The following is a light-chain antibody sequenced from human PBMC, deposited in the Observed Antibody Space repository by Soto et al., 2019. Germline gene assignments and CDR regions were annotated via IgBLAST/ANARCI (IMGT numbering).Light chain of an antibody. V-gene: IGKV3-20*01. J-gene: IGKJ1*01. CDR3: QQYGSSPKT. CDR1: QSVSSSY. Sequence: VLTQSPDTLSLPPGERATLSCRASQSVSSSYLAWYQQKPGQAPRLLIYGASSRATGIPDRFSGSGSGTDFTLTISRLEPEDFAVYYCQQYGSSPKTFGQGTKVDI. CDR2: GAS.